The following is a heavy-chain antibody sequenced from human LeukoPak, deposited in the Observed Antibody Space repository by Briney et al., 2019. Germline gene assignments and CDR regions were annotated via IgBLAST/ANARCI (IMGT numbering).Heavy chain of an antibody. CDR3: ARDLGELSSNYYYYYMDV. D-gene: IGHD3-16*02. V-gene: IGHV4-59*01. J-gene: IGHJ6*03. CDR2: IYYSGST. Sequence: PSETLSLTCTVSGGSISSYYWSWIRQPPGKGLEWIGYIYYSGSTNYNPSLKSRVTISVDTSKNQFSLKLSSVTAADTAVYYCARDLGELSSNYYYYYMDVWGKGTTVTVSS. CDR1: GGSISSYY.